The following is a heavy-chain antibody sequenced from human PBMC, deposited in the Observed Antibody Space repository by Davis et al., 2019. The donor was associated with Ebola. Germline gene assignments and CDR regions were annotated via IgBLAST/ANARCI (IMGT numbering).Heavy chain of an antibody. Sequence: SVKVSCKAFGGTFSSYGITWVRQAPGQGLEWMGGIIPLFATAQYAQKFQGRVAITADESASTVYMELSSLRSEDTAVYYCAHLGPQRYCSGGGCHGYLDYWGQGTLVIVSS. CDR1: GGTFSSYG. V-gene: IGHV1-69*13. D-gene: IGHD2-15*01. J-gene: IGHJ4*02. CDR2: IIPLFATA. CDR3: AHLGPQRYCSGGGCHGYLDY.